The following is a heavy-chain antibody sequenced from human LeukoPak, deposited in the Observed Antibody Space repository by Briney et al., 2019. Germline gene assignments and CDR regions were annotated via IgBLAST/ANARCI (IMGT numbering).Heavy chain of an antibody. CDR2: ISYDGSNK. CDR1: GFNFNDYA. CDR3: AKDLGTTVVTPY. D-gene: IGHD4-23*01. Sequence: AGGSLRLSCAASGFNFNDYAMNWVRQAPGKGLEWVAVISYDGSNKYYADSVKGRFTISRDNSKNTLYLQMNSLRAEDTAVYYCAKDLGTTVVTPYWGQGTLVTVSS. J-gene: IGHJ4*02. V-gene: IGHV3-30*18.